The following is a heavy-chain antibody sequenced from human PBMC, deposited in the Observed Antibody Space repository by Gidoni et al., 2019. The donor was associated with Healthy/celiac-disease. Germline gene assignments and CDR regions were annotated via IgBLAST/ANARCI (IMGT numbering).Heavy chain of an antibody. CDR2: INSDGSST. CDR1: GFTFSSYW. CDR3: ARGGLTTGGWFDP. Sequence: EVQLVESGGGLVQPGGSLRLSCAASGFTFSSYWMHCVRQAPGKGLVWGSRINSDGSSTSYADSVKGRFTISRDNAKNTLYLQMNSLRAEDTAVYYCARGGLTTGGWFDPWGQGTLVTVSS. J-gene: IGHJ5*02. D-gene: IGHD3-16*01. V-gene: IGHV3-74*01.